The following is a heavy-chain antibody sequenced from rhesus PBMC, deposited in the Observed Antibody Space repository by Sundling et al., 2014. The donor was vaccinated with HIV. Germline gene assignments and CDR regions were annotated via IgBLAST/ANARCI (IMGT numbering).Heavy chain of an antibody. J-gene: IGHJ5-1*01. CDR1: GGSISGYYY. CDR3: ARVPSI. CDR2: IYGNSAST. Sequence: QVQLQESGPGLVKPSETLSLTCAVYGGSISGYYYWNWIRQPPGKGLEWIGNIYGNSASTYYNPSLKSRVAISTDTSKNQFSLKLTSVTAADTAVYYCARVPSIWGPGVLVTVSS. V-gene: IGHV4S9*01.